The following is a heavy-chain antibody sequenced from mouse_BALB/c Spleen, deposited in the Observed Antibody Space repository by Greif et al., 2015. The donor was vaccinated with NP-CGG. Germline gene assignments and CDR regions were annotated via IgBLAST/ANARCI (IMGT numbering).Heavy chain of an antibody. CDR1: GYTFTSYW. V-gene: IGHV1-7*01. Sequence: QVQLQQSGAELAKPGASVKMSCKASGYTFTSYWMHWVKQRPGQGLEWTGYINPSTGYTEYNQKFKDKATLTADKSSSTAYMQLSSLTSEDSAVYYCARFLYGNYEGAMDYWGQGTSVTVSS. CDR3: ARFLYGNYEGAMDY. D-gene: IGHD2-1*01. J-gene: IGHJ4*01. CDR2: INPSTGYT.